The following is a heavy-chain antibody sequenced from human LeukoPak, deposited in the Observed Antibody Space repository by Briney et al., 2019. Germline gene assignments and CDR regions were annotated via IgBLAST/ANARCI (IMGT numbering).Heavy chain of an antibody. Sequence: PGGSLRLSCAASGFTFSSYSMNWVRQAPGKGLEWVSYISSSSSTIYYADSVRGRFTISRDNAKNSLYLQMNSLRAEDTAVYYCAKDSDTGGTVDHWGQGTLVTVSS. V-gene: IGHV3-48*01. CDR2: ISSSSSTI. D-gene: IGHD5-18*01. CDR3: AKDSDTGGTVDH. J-gene: IGHJ4*02. CDR1: GFTFSSYS.